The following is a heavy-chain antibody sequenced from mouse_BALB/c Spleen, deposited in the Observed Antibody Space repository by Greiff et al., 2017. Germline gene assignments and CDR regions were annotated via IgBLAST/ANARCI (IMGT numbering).Heavy chain of an antibody. D-gene: IGHD4-1*01. Sequence: QVQLQQSGAELARPGASVKLSCKASGYTFTSYWMQWVKQRPGQGLEWIGAIYPGDGDTRYTQKFKGKATLTADKSSSTAYMEISRLASEDSAVYYCARAGTGFAYWGQGTLVTVSA. CDR3: ARAGTGFAY. CDR1: GYTFTSYW. CDR2: IYPGDGDT. J-gene: IGHJ3*01. V-gene: IGHV1-87*01.